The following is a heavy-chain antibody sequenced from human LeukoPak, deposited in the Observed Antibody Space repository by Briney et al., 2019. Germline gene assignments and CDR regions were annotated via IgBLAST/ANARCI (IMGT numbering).Heavy chain of an antibody. CDR3: ARDRDSSGEGTFDY. CDR1: GGSFSGYY. J-gene: IGHJ4*02. Sequence: SETLSLTCAVYGGSFSGYYWSWIRQPPGKGLEWIGEINHSGSANYNPSLKSRVTISADTSKNQFSLKLSSVTAADTAVYYCARDRDSSGEGTFDYWGQGTLVTVSS. D-gene: IGHD6-19*01. CDR2: INHSGSA. V-gene: IGHV4-34*01.